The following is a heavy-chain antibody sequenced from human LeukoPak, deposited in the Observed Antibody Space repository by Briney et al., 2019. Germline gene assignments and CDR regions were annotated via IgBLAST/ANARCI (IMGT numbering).Heavy chain of an antibody. Sequence: GGSLRLSCEVSGFIVNSKYMSWIRQAPGKELEWVSVMYSGGTAFYADSVRGRFTISRDNSKNTLYLQMNSLRAEDTAVYYCAKVRAIAVAAAPFSDIWGQGTMVTVSS. CDR1: GFIVNSKY. CDR2: MYSGGTA. V-gene: IGHV3-53*01. J-gene: IGHJ3*02. CDR3: AKVRAIAVAAAPFSDI. D-gene: IGHD6-19*01.